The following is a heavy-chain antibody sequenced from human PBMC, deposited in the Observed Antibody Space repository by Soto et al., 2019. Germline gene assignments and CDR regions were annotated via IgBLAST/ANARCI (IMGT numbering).Heavy chain of an antibody. D-gene: IGHD3-3*01. Sequence: SQPLSLTWTVFGDYISSFCWHWIRQAPEKGREGIGYIDDTGSTNYNPSLKSRVTLSVDPSNNQYSLKLSSVTAADTAVYYCARGVLEWLLRDSYYYYLDVCGKATTVTVSS. CDR1: GDYISSFC. CDR3: ARGVLEWLLRDSYYYYLDV. J-gene: IGHJ6*03. CDR2: IDDTGST. V-gene: IGHV4-59*01.